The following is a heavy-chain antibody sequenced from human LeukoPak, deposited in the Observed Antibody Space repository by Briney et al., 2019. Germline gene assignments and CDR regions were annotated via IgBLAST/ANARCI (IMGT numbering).Heavy chain of an antibody. CDR3: ARGFYDSSGYAPPDY. D-gene: IGHD3-22*01. CDR1: GGTFSSYA. CDR2: IIPIFGTA. V-gene: IGHV1-69*06. Sequence: GASVKVSCKASGGTFSSYAISWVRQAPGQGLEWMGGIIPIFGTANYAQKFQGRVTITADKSTSTAYMELSSLRSEDTAVYYCARGFYDSSGYAPPDYWGQGTLVTVSS. J-gene: IGHJ4*02.